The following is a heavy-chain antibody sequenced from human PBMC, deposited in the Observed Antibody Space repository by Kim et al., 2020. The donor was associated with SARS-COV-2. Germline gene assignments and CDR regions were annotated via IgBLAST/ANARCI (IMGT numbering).Heavy chain of an antibody. D-gene: IGHD3-10*01. Sequence: SPSFQGQVTISVDKSISTAYLQWSSLKASDTAMYYCARTKVRNTRSAFDIWGQGTMVTVSS. V-gene: IGHV5-51*01. J-gene: IGHJ3*02. CDR3: ARTKVRNTRSAFDI.